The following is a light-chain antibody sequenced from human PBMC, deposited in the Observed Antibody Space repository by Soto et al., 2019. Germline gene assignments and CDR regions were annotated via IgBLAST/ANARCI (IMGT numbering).Light chain of an antibody. J-gene: IGKJ4*01. CDR1: QGITSW. CDR2: RAS. V-gene: IGKV1-12*01. Sequence: DIQMTQSPSSVSASVGDRVTITCRASQGITSWLAWYQQKPGKAPKLLIYRASNLQSGVPPRFSGSGSGTDFTLTISGLLPADFATYYCQQTTTFPLTFGGGTKVEIK. CDR3: QQTTTFPLT.